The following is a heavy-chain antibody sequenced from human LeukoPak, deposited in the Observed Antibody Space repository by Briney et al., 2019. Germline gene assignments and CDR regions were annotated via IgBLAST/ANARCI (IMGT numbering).Heavy chain of an antibody. J-gene: IGHJ4*02. D-gene: IGHD3-10*01. V-gene: IGHV4-59*12. CDR3: ARAMYYYGSGSYYTLDY. Sequence: SETLSLTCTVSGGSISSYYWSWIRQPPGKGLEWIGYIYYSGSTNYNPSLKSRVTISVDTSKNQFSLKLSSVTAADTAVYYCARAMYYYGSGSYYTLDYWGQGTLVTVSS. CDR2: IYYSGST. CDR1: GGSISSYY.